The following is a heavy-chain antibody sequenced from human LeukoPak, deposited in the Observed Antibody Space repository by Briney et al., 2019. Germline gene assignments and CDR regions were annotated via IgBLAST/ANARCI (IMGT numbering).Heavy chain of an antibody. CDR2: IIPIFGTA. CDR1: GGTFSSYA. V-gene: IGHV1-69*01. J-gene: IGHJ4*02. CDR3: ATGPQGLYYFDY. Sequence: ASVKVSCKASGGTFSSYAISWVRQAPGQGLEWMGGIIPIFGTANYAQKFQGRVTITADESTSTAYMELSSLRSEDAAVYYCATGPQGLYYFDYWGQGTLVTVSS.